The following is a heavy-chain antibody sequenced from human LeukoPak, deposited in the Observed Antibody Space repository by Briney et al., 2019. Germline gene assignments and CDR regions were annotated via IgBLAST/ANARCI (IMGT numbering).Heavy chain of an antibody. CDR2: INPNSGGT. D-gene: IGHD6-13*01. J-gene: IGHJ3*02. Sequence: ASVKVSCKASGYTFTGYYMHWLRQAPGQGLEWMGWINPNSGGTNYAQKFQGRVTMTRDTSISTAYMELSRLRSDDTAVYYCARDDGSYSSSWYDAFDIWGQGTMVTVSS. CDR1: GYTFTGYY. CDR3: ARDDGSYSSSWYDAFDI. V-gene: IGHV1-2*02.